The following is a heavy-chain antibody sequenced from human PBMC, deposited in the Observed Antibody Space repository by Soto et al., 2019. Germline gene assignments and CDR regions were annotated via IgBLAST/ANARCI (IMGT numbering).Heavy chain of an antibody. V-gene: IGHV5-10-1*01. J-gene: IGHJ5*02. D-gene: IGHD6-6*01. CDR1: GDSFTSYW. CDR3: ARLSSSSVIWFDP. Sequence: XESLKLSWKFSGDSFTSYWVSLVRKMPGKGLEWMGRIDPSDSYTNYSPSFQGHVTISADKSISTAYLQWSSLKASDTAMYYCARLSSSSVIWFDPWGQGTLVTVSS. CDR2: IDPSDSYT.